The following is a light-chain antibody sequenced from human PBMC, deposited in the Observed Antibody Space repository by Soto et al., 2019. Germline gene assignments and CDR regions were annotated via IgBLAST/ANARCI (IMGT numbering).Light chain of an antibody. J-gene: IGLJ2*01. Sequence: QSVLTQPPSVSGAPGQRVTISCTGSSSNIGAGYNVYWYQQLPGTAPKLLIYGNNNRPSGVPDRFSGSKSGTSASLVITGLQAEDEADYYCQSFDSSLSASVFGGGTKLTVL. CDR3: QSFDSSLSASV. CDR2: GNN. CDR1: SSNIGAGYN. V-gene: IGLV1-40*01.